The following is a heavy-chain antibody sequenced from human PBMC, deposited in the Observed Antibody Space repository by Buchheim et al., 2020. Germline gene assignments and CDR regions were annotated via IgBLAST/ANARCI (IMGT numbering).Heavy chain of an antibody. V-gene: IGHV3-48*04. D-gene: IGHD3-22*01. CDR3: ARDRHSRD. J-gene: IGHJ4*02. CDR1: GFTFSDYS. CDR2: INSSSNVI. Sequence: EVQLVESGGGLVQPGGSLRLSCAASGFTFSDYSMNWVRQAPGKGLEWVSYINSSSNVIYYADSVKGRFTICRDNAKKSLSLQMDSLRAEDTATYYCARDRHSRDWGQGTL.